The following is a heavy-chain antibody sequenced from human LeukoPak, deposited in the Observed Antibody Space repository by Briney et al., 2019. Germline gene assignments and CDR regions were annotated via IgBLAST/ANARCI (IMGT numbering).Heavy chain of an antibody. D-gene: IGHD2-21*01. CDR1: GFTVINFA. V-gene: IGHV3-23*01. Sequence: PGRSLRLSCAASGFTVINFAMNWVRQAPGKGLEWVSTIRESSGDTYYEDSVKGRFTISRDISKNTVYLQMNSLRVEDTAVYFCAKRPISGDDKSFDYWGQGILVTVSS. CDR3: AKRPISGDDKSFDY. CDR2: IRESSGDT. J-gene: IGHJ4*02.